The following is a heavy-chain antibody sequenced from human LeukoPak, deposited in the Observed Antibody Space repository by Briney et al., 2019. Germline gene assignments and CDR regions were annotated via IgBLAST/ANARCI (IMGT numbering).Heavy chain of an antibody. V-gene: IGHV3-30-3*01. J-gene: IGHJ4*02. Sequence: GGSLRLSCAASGFTVSSNYMSWVRQAPGKGLEWVAVISYDGSNKYYADSVKGRFTISRDNSKNTLYLQMNSLRAEDTAVYYCARDGGDGYNFRPPVDYWGQGTLVTVSS. D-gene: IGHD5-24*01. CDR3: ARDGGDGYNFRPPVDY. CDR1: GFTVSSNY. CDR2: ISYDGSNK.